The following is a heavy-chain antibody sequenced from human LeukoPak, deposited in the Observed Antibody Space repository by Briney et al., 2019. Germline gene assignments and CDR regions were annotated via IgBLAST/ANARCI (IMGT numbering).Heavy chain of an antibody. CDR3: ARVRAGGYFDY. CDR1: GFTFSTYS. CDR2: ISTSSNSI. V-gene: IGHV3-48*02. J-gene: IGHJ4*02. Sequence: GGSLRLSCAASGFTFSTYSMNWVRQAPGKGLEWVSSISTSSNSINYADSVKGRFTISRDNAKNSLYLQMSNLRDEDTAVYYCARVRAGGYFDYWGQGTLVTVSS.